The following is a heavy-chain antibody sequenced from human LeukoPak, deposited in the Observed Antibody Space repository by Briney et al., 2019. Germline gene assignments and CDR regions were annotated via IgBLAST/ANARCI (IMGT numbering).Heavy chain of an antibody. D-gene: IGHD1-7*01. CDR2: ILPGGDKT. Sequence: GGSLRLSCAASGFTFSTHGMSWVRQAPGKGLEWVAAILPGGDKTYYADSVKGRFTISRDNSKTTLYLQMNSLRAEDTAVYFCAKRGMSGTKEFDYWGQGSLVTVSS. V-gene: IGHV3-23*01. CDR1: GFTFSTHG. J-gene: IGHJ4*02. CDR3: AKRGMSGTKEFDY.